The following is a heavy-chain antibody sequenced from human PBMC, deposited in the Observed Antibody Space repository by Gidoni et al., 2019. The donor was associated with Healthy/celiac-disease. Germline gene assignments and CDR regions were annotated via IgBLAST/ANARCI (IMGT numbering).Heavy chain of an antibody. Sequence: QVQLVQSGAEVKKPGSSVKVSCKASGGTFSSYAISWVRQAPGQGLEWMGGIIPIFGTANYAQKFQGRVTITADKSTSTAYMELSSLRSEDTAVYYCAEIAPGSGIAGGNWFDPWGQGTLVTVSS. CDR1: GGTFSSYA. D-gene: IGHD6-13*01. V-gene: IGHV1-69*06. J-gene: IGHJ5*02. CDR2: IIPIFGTA. CDR3: AEIAPGSGIAGGNWFDP.